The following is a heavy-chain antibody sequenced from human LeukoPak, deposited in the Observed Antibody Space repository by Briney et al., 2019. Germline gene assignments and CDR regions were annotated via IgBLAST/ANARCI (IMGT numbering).Heavy chain of an antibody. CDR3: ARGLWFGDENPPYFDY. CDR1: GGSISSSSYY. D-gene: IGHD3-10*01. CDR2: IYYSGNT. Sequence: SETLSLTCTVSGGSISSSSYYWGWIRQPPGKGLEWIGSIYYSGNTYYNASLKSQVSISIDTSKNQFSLKLSSVTAADTALYYCARGLWFGDENPPYFDYWGQGTLVTVSS. J-gene: IGHJ4*02. V-gene: IGHV4-39*01.